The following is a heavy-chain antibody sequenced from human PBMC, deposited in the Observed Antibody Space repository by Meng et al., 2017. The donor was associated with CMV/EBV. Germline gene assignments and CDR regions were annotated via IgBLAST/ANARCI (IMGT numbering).Heavy chain of an antibody. CDR1: GVTFSSCT. Sequence: SVKVSCKASGVTFSSCTLSWVRQATGQGLEWTGGITPIFGVAQYAQNFQGRVTITADEYTNTAYMDVSSLRSEDTAVYYCATGATTSRFRVDYWGQGTLVTVSS. J-gene: IGHJ4*02. CDR3: ATGATTSRFRVDY. D-gene: IGHD2-2*01. V-gene: IGHV1-69*13. CDR2: ITPIFGVA.